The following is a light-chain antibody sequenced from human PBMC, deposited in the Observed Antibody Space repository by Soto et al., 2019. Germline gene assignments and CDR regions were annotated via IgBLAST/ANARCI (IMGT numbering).Light chain of an antibody. Sequence: EIVMTQSPATLSVSPGERVTLSCRASQTITSNLAWYQQKPGQAPRLLIYGASTRATAIPARFSGSGSGTDFTLTVSSLQSEDFAVYYCQQYNNWPFTFGGGTKXEIK. J-gene: IGKJ4*01. CDR3: QQYNNWPFT. CDR1: QTITSN. V-gene: IGKV3-15*01. CDR2: GAS.